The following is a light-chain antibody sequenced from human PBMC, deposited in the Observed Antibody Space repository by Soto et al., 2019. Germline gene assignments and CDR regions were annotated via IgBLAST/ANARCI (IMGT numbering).Light chain of an antibody. CDR2: DAS. Sequence: DIQMTPSPSTLSASVGDRVTITCRASQSISSWLAWYQQKPGKAPKLRIYDASSLESGVPSRFSGSGSGTEFTLTISSLQPDDFSPYYCQQYNSYSYTVGQGNKLEIK. J-gene: IGKJ2*01. CDR3: QQYNSYSYT. CDR1: QSISSW. V-gene: IGKV1-5*01.